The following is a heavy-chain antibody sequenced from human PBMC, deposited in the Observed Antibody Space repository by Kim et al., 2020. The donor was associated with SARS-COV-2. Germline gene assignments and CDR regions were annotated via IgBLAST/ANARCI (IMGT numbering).Heavy chain of an antibody. J-gene: IGHJ5*02. Sequence: SETLSLTCTVTGGSISSSSYYWGWIRQPPGKGMEWIGSIYYSGSTYYNPSLKSRVTISVDTSKNQFSLKLSSVTAADTAVYYCASQIERLRYFDWPPSGGWFDPWGQGTLVTVSS. CDR1: GGSISSSSYY. CDR2: IYYSGST. V-gene: IGHV4-39*01. CDR3: ASQIERLRYFDWPPSGGWFDP. D-gene: IGHD3-9*01.